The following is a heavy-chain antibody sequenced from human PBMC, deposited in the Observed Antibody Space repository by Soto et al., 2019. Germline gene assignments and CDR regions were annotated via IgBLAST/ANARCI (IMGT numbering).Heavy chain of an antibody. V-gene: IGHV5-51*01. Sequence: ESLQISCPGVGYSFTSYWIGWVRQLPGKGLEWMGIIYPGDSDTRYSPSFQGQVTISADKSITTAYLQWSSLKASDTAMYYCARGYCTTTICDPWFDPWGQGTLVTVSS. CDR3: ARGYCTTTICDPWFDP. D-gene: IGHD2-2*01. J-gene: IGHJ5*02. CDR1: GYSFTSYW. CDR2: IYPGDSDT.